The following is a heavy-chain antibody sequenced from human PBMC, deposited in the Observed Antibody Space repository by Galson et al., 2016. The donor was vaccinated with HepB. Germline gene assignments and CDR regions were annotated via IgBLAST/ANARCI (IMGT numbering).Heavy chain of an antibody. V-gene: IGHV1-2*04. CDR2: IGSSSGDT. D-gene: IGHD1-26*01. J-gene: IGHJ6*01. CDR1: GHSLTGNY. CDR3: ARNSGKGVGMDV. Sequence: SCKASGHSLTGNYIHWFRQAPGQGPEWMGWIGSSSGDTKYPQKFQGWVTITRDTSISTAFMEVRGLKSDDTAVYFCARNSGKGVGMDVWGQGTTVTVSS.